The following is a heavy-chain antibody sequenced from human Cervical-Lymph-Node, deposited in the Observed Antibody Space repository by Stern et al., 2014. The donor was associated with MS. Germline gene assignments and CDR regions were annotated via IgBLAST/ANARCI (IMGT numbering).Heavy chain of an antibody. V-gene: IGHV1-69*06. Sequence: QVQLVQSGADVKKPGSSVRVSCKTSGGISWLRQAPGQGLEWMGGIIPFVGTANYAQTFQGRLTITADTSTNTTYMELSSLRSDDPAVYYWARGAGDNWFDPWGQGTLVSVSS. D-gene: IGHD3-10*01. CDR2: IIPFVGTA. J-gene: IGHJ5*02. CDR3: ARGAGDNWFDP. CDR1: GG.